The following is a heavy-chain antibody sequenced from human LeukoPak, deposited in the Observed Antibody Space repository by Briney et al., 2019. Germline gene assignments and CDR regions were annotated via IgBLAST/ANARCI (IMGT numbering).Heavy chain of an antibody. CDR3: ATSRISWNYRWFDP. Sequence: ASVKVSCKVSGYTLTELSMHWVRQAPGKGLEWMGGFDPEDGETIYAQKFQGRVTMTEDTSTDTAYMELSSLRSEDTAVYYCATSRISWNYRWFDPWGQGTLVTVSS. V-gene: IGHV1-24*01. D-gene: IGHD1-7*01. CDR1: GYTLTELS. CDR2: FDPEDGET. J-gene: IGHJ5*02.